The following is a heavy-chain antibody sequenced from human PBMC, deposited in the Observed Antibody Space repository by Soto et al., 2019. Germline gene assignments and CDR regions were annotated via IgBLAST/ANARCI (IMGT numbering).Heavy chain of an antibody. D-gene: IGHD6-13*01. J-gene: IGHJ6*02. CDR3: ARGDSSSWPAYYYYGMDV. CDR1: GFTFSRYW. CDR2: INTDKSTL. V-gene: IGHV3-74*01. Sequence: GGSLRLSCVASGFTFSRYWMHWVRQAPGKGLVWVSRINTDKSTLSYADSVEGRFTISRDNSKNTLYLQMNSLRAEDTAVYYCARGDSSSWPAYYYYGMDVWGQGTTVTVSS.